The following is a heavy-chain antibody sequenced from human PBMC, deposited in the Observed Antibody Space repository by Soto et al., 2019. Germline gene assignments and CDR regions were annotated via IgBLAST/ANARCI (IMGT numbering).Heavy chain of an antibody. CDR2: INHSGST. CDR1: GGSFSGYY. Sequence: SETLSLTCAVYGGSFSGYYWSWIRQPPGKGLEWIGEINHSGSTNYNPSLKSRVAISVDTSKNQFSLKLSSVTAADTAVYYCARGPRGTMVRGVITHYYGMDVWGQGTTVTVSS. V-gene: IGHV4-34*01. D-gene: IGHD3-10*01. CDR3: ARGPRGTMVRGVITHYYGMDV. J-gene: IGHJ6*02.